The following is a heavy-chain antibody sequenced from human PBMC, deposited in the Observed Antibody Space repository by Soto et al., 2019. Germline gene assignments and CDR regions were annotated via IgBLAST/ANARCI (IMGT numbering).Heavy chain of an antibody. J-gene: IGHJ4*02. CDR1: GYTFTSYD. D-gene: IGHD3-16*02. Sequence: QVQLVQSGAEVKKPGASVKVSCKASGYTFTSYDINWVRQATGQGLEWMGWMNPNSGNTGYAQKFQGRVTMTRNTSISTPYMELSNLRSEDTAVYYSARGPPRLPYDYIWGSYRYRLGYWGQGTLVTVSS. V-gene: IGHV1-8*01. CDR2: MNPNSGNT. CDR3: ARGPPRLPYDYIWGSYRYRLGY.